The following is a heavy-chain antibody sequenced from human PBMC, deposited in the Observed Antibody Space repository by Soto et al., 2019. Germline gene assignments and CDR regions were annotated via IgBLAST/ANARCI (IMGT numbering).Heavy chain of an antibody. D-gene: IGHD3-10*01. V-gene: IGHV4-30-4*01. CDR3: ARVFPWGGSGSYSYGMDV. CDR2: IYYSGST. Sequence: QVQLQESGPGLVKPSQTLSLTCTVSGGSISSGDYYWSWIRQPPGKGLEWIGYIYYSGSTYYNPSLKSRVTISVDPSKNQFSLKLSSVTAADTAVYYCARVFPWGGSGSYSYGMDVWGQGTTVTVSS. J-gene: IGHJ6*02. CDR1: GGSISSGDYY.